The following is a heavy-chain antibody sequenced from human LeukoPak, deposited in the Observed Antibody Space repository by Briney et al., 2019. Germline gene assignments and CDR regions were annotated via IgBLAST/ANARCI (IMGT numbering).Heavy chain of an antibody. CDR2: INPNSGGT. CDR1: GYTFTGYF. Sequence: ASVKVSCKASGYTFTGYFMHWVRQAPGQGLEWMGWINPNSGGTNYAQKFQGRVTMTGDTSISTAYMELSRLRSDDTAVYYCARAIGDFSGSYYVLYYFDYWGQGTLVTVSS. V-gene: IGHV1-2*02. J-gene: IGHJ4*02. CDR3: ARAIGDFSGSYYVLYYFDY. D-gene: IGHD1-26*01.